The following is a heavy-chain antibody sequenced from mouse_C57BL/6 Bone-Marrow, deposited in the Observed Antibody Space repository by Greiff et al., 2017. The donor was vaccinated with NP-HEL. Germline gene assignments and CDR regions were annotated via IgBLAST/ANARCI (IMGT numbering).Heavy chain of an antibody. CDR1: GFTFSSYA. V-gene: IGHV5-4*03. D-gene: IGHD4-1*01. CDR2: ISDGGSYT. CDR3: ARAGNWSWFAY. J-gene: IGHJ3*01. Sequence: EVKLVESGGGLVKPGGSLKLSCAASGFTFSSYAMSWVRQTPEKRLEWVATISDGGSYTYYPDNVKGRFTISRDNAKNNLYLQMSHLKSEDTAMYYCARAGNWSWFAYWGQGTLVTVSA.